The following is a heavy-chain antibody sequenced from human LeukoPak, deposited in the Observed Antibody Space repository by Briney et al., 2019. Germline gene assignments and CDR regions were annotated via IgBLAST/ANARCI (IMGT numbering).Heavy chain of an antibody. CDR2: INPSGGST. D-gene: IGHD5-12*01. J-gene: IGHJ4*02. CDR1: GYTFTSYY. Sequence: ASVKVSCKASGYTFTSYYMHWVRQAPGQGLEWMGIINPSGGSTSYAQKFQGRVTMTRDTSTSTVYMELSSLRSEDTAVYYCARAARIRKRGYSGYDHGYWGQGTLVTVSS. CDR3: ARAARIRKRGYSGYDHGY. V-gene: IGHV1-46*01.